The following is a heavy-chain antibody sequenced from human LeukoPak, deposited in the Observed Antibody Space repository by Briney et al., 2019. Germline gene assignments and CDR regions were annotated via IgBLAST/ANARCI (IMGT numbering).Heavy chain of an antibody. CDR2: IYYSGST. D-gene: IGHD3-10*01. J-gene: IGHJ4*02. V-gene: IGHV4-39*01. CDR1: GGSISSSSYY. CDR3: ARVTRYGSGSPWYFDY. Sequence: SETLSLTCSVSGGSISSSSYYWGWIRQPPGKGLEWIGSIYYSGSTYYNPSLKSRVTISVDTSKNQFSLKLSSVTAADTAVYYCARVTRYGSGSPWYFDYWGQGTLVTVSS.